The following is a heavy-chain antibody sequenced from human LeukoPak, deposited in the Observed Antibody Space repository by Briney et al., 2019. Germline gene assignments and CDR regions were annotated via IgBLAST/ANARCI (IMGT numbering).Heavy chain of an antibody. CDR3: AGDNGYPRYMDV. Sequence: ASVKVSCKASGYTFTGYYMHWVRQAPGQGLEWMGWISAYNGNTNYAQKLQGRVTMTTDTSTSTAYMELRSLRSDDTAVYYCAGDNGYPRYMDVWGKGTTVTISS. V-gene: IGHV1-18*04. CDR2: ISAYNGNT. J-gene: IGHJ6*03. CDR1: GYTFTGYY. D-gene: IGHD5-18*01.